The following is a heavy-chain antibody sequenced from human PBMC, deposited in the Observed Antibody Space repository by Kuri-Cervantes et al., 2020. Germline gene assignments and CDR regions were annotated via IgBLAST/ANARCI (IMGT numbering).Heavy chain of an antibody. J-gene: IGHJ4*02. Sequence: ETLSLTCAASGFTFSSYWMSWVRQAPGKGLEWVANIKQDGSEKYYVDSVKGRFTISRDNAKNSLYLQMNSLRAEDTAVYYCARAKGYYVGIGYFDYWGQGTLVTVSS. CDR2: IKQDGSEK. CDR1: GFTFSSYW. D-gene: IGHD1-26*01. V-gene: IGHV3-7*01. CDR3: ARAKGYYVGIGYFDY.